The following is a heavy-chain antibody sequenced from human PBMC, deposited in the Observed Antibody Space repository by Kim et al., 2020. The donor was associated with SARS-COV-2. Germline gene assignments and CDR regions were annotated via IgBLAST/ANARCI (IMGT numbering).Heavy chain of an antibody. J-gene: IGHJ4*02. D-gene: IGHD3-9*01. CDR2: INAGNGNT. Sequence: ASVKVSCKASGYTFTSYAMHWVRQAPGQRLEWMGWINAGNGNTKYSQKFQGRVTITRDTSASTAYMELSSLRSEDTAVYYCAREGVDILTGYYLYWGQGTLVTVSS. CDR1: GYTFTSYA. CDR3: AREGVDILTGYYLY. V-gene: IGHV1-3*01.